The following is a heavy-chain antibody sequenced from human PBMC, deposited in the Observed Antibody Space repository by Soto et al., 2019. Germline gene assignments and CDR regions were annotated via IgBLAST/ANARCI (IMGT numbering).Heavy chain of an antibody. D-gene: IGHD3-22*01. J-gene: IGHJ6*02. CDR3: ARVRNYYDSSGRYYYGMDV. Sequence: QVQLQQWGAGLLKPSETLSLTCAVYGGSFSGYYWSWIRQPPGKGLEWIGEINHSGSTNYNPSLKSRVTISVDPSKNQFSLKLSSVTAADTAVYYCARVRNYYDSSGRYYYGMDVWGQGTTVTVSS. V-gene: IGHV4-34*01. CDR2: INHSGST. CDR1: GGSFSGYY.